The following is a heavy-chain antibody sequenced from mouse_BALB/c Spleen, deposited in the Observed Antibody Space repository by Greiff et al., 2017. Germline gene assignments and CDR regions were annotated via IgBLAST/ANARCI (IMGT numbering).Heavy chain of an antibody. CDR1: GFTFSSFG. Sequence: VQLQQSGGGLVQPGGSRKLSCAASGFTFSSFGMHWVRQAPEKGLEWVAYISSGSSTIYYADTVKGRFTISRDNPKNTLFLQMTSLRSEDTAMYYCARGGYPAWFAYWGQGTLVTVSA. CDR3: ARGGYPAWFAY. CDR2: ISSGSSTI. D-gene: IGHD2-2*01. J-gene: IGHJ3*01. V-gene: IGHV5-17*02.